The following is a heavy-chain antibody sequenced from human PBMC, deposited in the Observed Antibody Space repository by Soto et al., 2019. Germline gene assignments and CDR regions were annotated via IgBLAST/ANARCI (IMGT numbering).Heavy chain of an antibody. Sequence: GGSMRLSCAASGFAFSSYGIHWVRQAPGKGLEWVAVISYDGSNKYYADSVKGRFTISRDNSKNTLYLQMNSLRAEDTAVYYCAKDSIVVVPAAIRYNWFDPWGQGTLVTVSS. CDR3: AKDSIVVVPAAIRYNWFDP. CDR1: GFAFSSYG. D-gene: IGHD2-2*02. J-gene: IGHJ5*02. CDR2: ISYDGSNK. V-gene: IGHV3-30*18.